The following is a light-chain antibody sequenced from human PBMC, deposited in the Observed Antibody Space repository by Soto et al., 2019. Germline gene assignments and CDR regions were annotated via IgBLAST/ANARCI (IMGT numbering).Light chain of an antibody. CDR2: AAS. CDR3: QQSYRTPYT. J-gene: IGKJ2*01. CDR1: QSIRNY. V-gene: IGKV1-39*01. Sequence: DIQMTQSPSSLSASVGDRVTVTCRASQSIRNYLNWYQQIPGKAPNLLIYAASNLQDGFPSRFSGRGSWTDFILTISSLQPEDFSTYYCQQSYRTPYTFCQGIKLEIK.